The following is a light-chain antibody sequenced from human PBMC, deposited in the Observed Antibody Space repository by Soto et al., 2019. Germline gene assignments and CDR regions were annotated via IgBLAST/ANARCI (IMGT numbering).Light chain of an antibody. CDR3: LQHDTYPQT. J-gene: IGKJ1*01. V-gene: IGKV1-17*01. CDR1: QGIRNY. Sequence: DIEMTQSPSSLSASVGDRVTITCRASQGIRNYLGWYQQKPGKAPKRLIYAASSLESGVPSRFSGSGSGTESTLTISSLQPEDFATYYCLQHDTYPQTFGQGTKVEVK. CDR2: AAS.